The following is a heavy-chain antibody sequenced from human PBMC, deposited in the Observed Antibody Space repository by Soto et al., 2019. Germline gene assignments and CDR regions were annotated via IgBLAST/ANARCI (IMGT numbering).Heavy chain of an antibody. CDR2: ISGSGGST. V-gene: IGHV3-23*01. Sequence: EVQLLESGGGLVQPGGSLRLSCAASGFTFSSYAMSWVRQAPGKGLEWVSAISGSGGSTYYADSVKGRFTISHDNAKNTLYLQINSPRADATAVYYCAKDGPLERGYSGPVEFDYWCQGTLVTVSS. CDR3: AKDGPLERGYSGPVEFDY. CDR1: GFTFSSYA. D-gene: IGHD5-12*01. J-gene: IGHJ4*02.